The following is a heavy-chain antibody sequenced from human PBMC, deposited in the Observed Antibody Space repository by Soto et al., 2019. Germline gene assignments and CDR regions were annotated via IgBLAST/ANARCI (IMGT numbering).Heavy chain of an antibody. CDR2: IYWDDSK. CDR1: GFSLSTSGVG. Sequence: QITLKESGPTLVRPTQTLTLTCAFSGFSLSTSGVGVGWIRQPPGKALEWLAVIYWDDSKHYSPSLRSRLTITKDTSKNQVVLTMTNMNPMYTGTHYRAHKVPEDWPLDYWGQGTLVTVSS. J-gene: IGHJ4*02. D-gene: IGHD3-9*01. V-gene: IGHV2-5*02. CDR3: AHKVPEDWPLDY.